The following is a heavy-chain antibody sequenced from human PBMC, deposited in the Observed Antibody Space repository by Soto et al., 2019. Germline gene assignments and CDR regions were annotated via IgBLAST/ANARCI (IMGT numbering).Heavy chain of an antibody. CDR2: IFHSGTT. J-gene: IGHJ5*02. D-gene: IGHD2-21*01. Sequence: SETLSLTCTVSGGSISTNYWSWIRQPPGKGLEWIGYIFHSGTTNYNPSLSSRLTMSIDTSKSQFSLKLSSVIAADTAVYYCARSISGEPSFDPWGQGTLVTVSS. CDR1: GGSISTNY. V-gene: IGHV4-59*01. CDR3: ARSISGEPSFDP.